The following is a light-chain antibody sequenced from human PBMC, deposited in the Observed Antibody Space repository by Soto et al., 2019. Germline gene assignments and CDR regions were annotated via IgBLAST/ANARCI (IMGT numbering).Light chain of an antibody. V-gene: IGKV3-20*01. CDR2: RAS. CDR3: QQYGTSPT. Sequence: EIVLTKSPGTLSLPPGERATLSCRASQSVSSSYLAWYQQKPGQAPRLLIYRASSRATGIPDRFSGSGSGTDFTLTISRLAPEDFAMYYCQQYGTSPTFGGGTEVEIK. CDR1: QSVSSSY. J-gene: IGKJ4*01.